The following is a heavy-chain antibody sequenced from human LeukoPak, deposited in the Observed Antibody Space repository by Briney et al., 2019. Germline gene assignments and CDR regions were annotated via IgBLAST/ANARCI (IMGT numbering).Heavy chain of an antibody. J-gene: IGHJ4*02. Sequence: SETLSLTCTVSGGSISSSSYYWGWIRQPPGKGLEWIGSIYYSGSTYYNPSLKSRVTISVDTSKNQFSLKLSSVTAADTAVYYCASRDRLGSLFDYWGQGTLVTVSS. CDR2: IYYSGST. D-gene: IGHD1-14*01. CDR3: ASRDRLGSLFDY. V-gene: IGHV4-39*07. CDR1: GGSISSSSYY.